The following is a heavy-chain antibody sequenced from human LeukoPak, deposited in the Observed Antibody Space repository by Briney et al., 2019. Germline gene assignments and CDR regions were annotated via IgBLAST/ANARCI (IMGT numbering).Heavy chain of an antibody. V-gene: IGHV4-4*07. CDR3: ARHLRYQLRWFDP. CDR2: IYTSGST. J-gene: IGHJ5*02. CDR1: GFTFSSYS. Sequence: GSLRLSCAASGFTFSSYSMNWIRQPAGKGLEWIGRIYTSGSTNYNPSLKSRVTMSVDTSKNQFSLKLSSVTAADTAVYYCARHLRYQLRWFDPWGQGTLVTVSS. D-gene: IGHD2-2*01.